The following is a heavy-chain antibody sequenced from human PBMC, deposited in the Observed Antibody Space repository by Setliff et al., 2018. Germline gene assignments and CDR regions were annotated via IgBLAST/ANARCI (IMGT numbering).Heavy chain of an antibody. Sequence: SETLSLTCTVHSGSFSGYLWTWIRQPPGKGLEWIGEVNQSGGTNYNPSLRSRVTISVDTSKNQFSLKLSSVTAADTAVYYCAREQSNYDFWSGYYGSYYYYMDVWGKGTTVTVSS. CDR1: SGSFSGYL. J-gene: IGHJ6*03. CDR3: AREQSNYDFWSGYYGSYYYYMDV. V-gene: IGHV4-34*01. D-gene: IGHD3-3*01. CDR2: VNQSGGT.